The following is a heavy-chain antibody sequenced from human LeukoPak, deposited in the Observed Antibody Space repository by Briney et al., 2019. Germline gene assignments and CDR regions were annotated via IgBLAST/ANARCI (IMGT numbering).Heavy chain of an antibody. CDR2: IYYSGST. V-gene: IGHV4-39*07. CDR1: GGSISSSSYY. D-gene: IGHD3-10*01. Sequence: PSETLSLTCTVSGGSISSSSYYWGWIRQPPGKGLEWIGSIYYSGSTYYSPSLKSRVTISVDTSKNQFSLKLSSVTAADTAVYYCARGGYYYGSDRVKGVLYYFDYWGQGTLVTVSS. CDR3: ARGGYYYGSDRVKGVLYYFDY. J-gene: IGHJ4*02.